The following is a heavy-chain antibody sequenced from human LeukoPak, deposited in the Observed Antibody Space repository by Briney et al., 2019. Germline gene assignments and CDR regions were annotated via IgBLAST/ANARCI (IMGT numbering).Heavy chain of an antibody. V-gene: IGHV1-46*01. Sequence: ASVKVSCKASGYTFTSYYMHWVRQAPGQGLEWMGIINPSGGSTSYAQKLQGRVTMTTDTSTSTAYMELRSLRSDDTAVYYCARDDRDGYNYPFDYWGQGTLVTVSS. CDR1: GYTFTSYY. CDR3: ARDDRDGYNYPFDY. CDR2: INPSGGST. J-gene: IGHJ4*02. D-gene: IGHD5-24*01.